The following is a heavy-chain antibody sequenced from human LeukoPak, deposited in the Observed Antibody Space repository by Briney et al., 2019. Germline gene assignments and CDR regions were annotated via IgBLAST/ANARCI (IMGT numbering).Heavy chain of an antibody. Sequence: ASVKVSCKASGYTFTGYYMHWVRQAPGQGLEWMGWINPNSGGTNYAQKFQGRVTMTTDTSTSTAYMELRSLRSDDTAVYYCARSRTYSSSSFEYWGQGTLVTVSS. D-gene: IGHD6-6*01. V-gene: IGHV1-2*02. CDR2: INPNSGGT. CDR1: GYTFTGYY. J-gene: IGHJ4*02. CDR3: ARSRTYSSSSFEY.